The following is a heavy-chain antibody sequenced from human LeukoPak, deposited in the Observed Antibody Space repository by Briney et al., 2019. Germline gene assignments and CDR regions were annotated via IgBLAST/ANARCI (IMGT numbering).Heavy chain of an antibody. J-gene: IGHJ4*02. V-gene: IGHV3-53*01. CDR3: ARQGSSSSSLDY. CDR2: IYSGGST. D-gene: IGHD6-6*01. Sequence: GGSLRLSCAASGFTVSSNYMSWVRQAPGKGLEWVSVIYSGGSTYYADSVKGRFTISRDNSKNTQYLQMNSLRAEDTAVYYCARQGSSSSSLDYWGQGTLVTVSS. CDR1: GFTVSSNY.